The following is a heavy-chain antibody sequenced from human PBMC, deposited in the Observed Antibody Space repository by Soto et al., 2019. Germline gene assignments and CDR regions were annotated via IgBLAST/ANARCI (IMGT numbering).Heavy chain of an antibody. CDR1: GYSFTSYW. D-gene: IGHD3-10*01. Sequence: PGESLKISCKGSGYSFTSYWIGWVRQMPGKGLEWMGIIYPGDSDTRYSPSFQGQVTISADKSISTAYLQWSSLKASDTAMYYCARHMPYLWFGESLGWAFDIWGQGTMVTVSS. CDR2: IYPGDSDT. CDR3: ARHMPYLWFGESLGWAFDI. V-gene: IGHV5-51*01. J-gene: IGHJ3*02.